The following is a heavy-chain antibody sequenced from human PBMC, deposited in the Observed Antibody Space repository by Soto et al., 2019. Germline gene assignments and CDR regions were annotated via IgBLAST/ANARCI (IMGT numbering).Heavy chain of an antibody. J-gene: IGHJ6*04. CDR2: IHPGDSDT. V-gene: IGHV5-51*01. CDR3: TLSYGNSYYYYYGMDV. D-gene: IGHD4-17*01. CDR1: GFSFSRYT. Sequence: RGESLKISCVGSGFSFSRYTVGCVRQVPGKGLEWMGVIHPGDSDTIYSPSFQGQVTISADKSISTAYLQWSSLKASDTAMYYCTLSYGNSYYYYYGMDVWGKGTTVTVSS.